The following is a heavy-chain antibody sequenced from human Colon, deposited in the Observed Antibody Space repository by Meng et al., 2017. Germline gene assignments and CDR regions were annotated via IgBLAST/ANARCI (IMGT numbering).Heavy chain of an antibody. V-gene: IGHV4-4*02. CDR3: AIGPWELDY. J-gene: IGHJ4*02. CDR2: IDHTGNT. D-gene: IGHD1-26*01. Sequence: QVRLQEPGPGVVKPSGTLSLTCAVSGGSISSGDWWRWVRQPPGKGLEWIAEIDHTGNTNYNPSLKSRVTISVDKSKNQFSLKVSSVTAADTAVYYCAIGPWELDYWGQGLLVTVSS. CDR1: GGSISSGDW.